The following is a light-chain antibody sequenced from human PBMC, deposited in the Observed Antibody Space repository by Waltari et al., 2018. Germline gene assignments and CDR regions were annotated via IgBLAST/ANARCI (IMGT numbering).Light chain of an antibody. CDR3: QTWGFGIEV. Sequence: HLVLTQPPSASASLGAPVKLTCTRSSGHSDYAIAWHQQQPRKGPRYLMRVNSDGNHKKGDGIPDRFSGSSSGAERFLTISSLQSEDEADYFCQTWGFGIEVFGGGTKLTVL. J-gene: IGLJ3*02. CDR2: VNSDGNH. CDR1: SGHSDYA. V-gene: IGLV4-69*01.